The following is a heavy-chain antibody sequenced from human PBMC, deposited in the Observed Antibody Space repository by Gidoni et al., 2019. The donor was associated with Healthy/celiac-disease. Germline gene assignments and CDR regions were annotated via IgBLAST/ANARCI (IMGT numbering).Heavy chain of an antibody. Sequence: QVQLVESGGGVVQPGRSLRLSCAASGFSFSNYGMPWVRQAPGKGLEWVALISYDGSNKYCGDSVKGRFTISGDNSKNTLYLQMNSLRGEDTAVYYCARVYPDCSSTSCSLYYYYALDVWGQGTTVTVSS. CDR3: ARVYPDCSSTSCSLYYYYALDV. CDR1: GFSFSNYG. D-gene: IGHD2-2*01. CDR2: ISYDGSNK. J-gene: IGHJ6*02. V-gene: IGHV3-30*03.